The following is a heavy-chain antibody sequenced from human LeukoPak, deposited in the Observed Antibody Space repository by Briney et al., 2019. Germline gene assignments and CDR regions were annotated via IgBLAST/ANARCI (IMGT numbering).Heavy chain of an antibody. D-gene: IGHD3-10*01. CDR3: ANRGTFYYGSGSYFPFFDY. Sequence: GGSLRLSCAASGFTFSSNAMSWVRQAPGKGLEWVSAIRAAGGTTYYADSVKGRFTISRDNSKNTLYLQMNSLRAEDTAVYYCANRGTFYYGSGSYFPFFDYWGQGILVTVSS. V-gene: IGHV3-23*01. CDR2: IRAAGGTT. CDR1: GFTFSSNA. J-gene: IGHJ4*02.